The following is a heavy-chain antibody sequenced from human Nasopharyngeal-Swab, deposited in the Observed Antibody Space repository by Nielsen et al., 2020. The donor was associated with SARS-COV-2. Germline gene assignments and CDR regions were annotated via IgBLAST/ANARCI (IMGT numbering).Heavy chain of an antibody. CDR3: ARDEGWIVVVTAILDY. D-gene: IGHD2-21*02. CDR1: GYTFTSCY. V-gene: IGHV1-46*01. Sequence: ASVKVSCKASGYTFTSCYMHWVRQAPGQGLEWMGIINPSGGSTSYAQKFQGRVTTTRDTSTSTVYMELSSLRSEDTAVYYCARDEGWIVVVTAILDYWGQGTLVTVSS. J-gene: IGHJ4*02. CDR2: INPSGGST.